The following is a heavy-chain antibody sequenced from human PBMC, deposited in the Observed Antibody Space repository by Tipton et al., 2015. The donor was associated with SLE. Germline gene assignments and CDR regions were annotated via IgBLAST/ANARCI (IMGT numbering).Heavy chain of an antibody. Sequence: SLRLSCVASGFTFSSYAMNWVRQAPGKGLEWVSGISWNSGSIGYADSVKGRFTISRDNAHNSLYLQMDSLWVEDTAVYYCAREVVLPNYFDFWGQGVLVTVSS. CDR1: GFTFSSYA. J-gene: IGHJ4*02. V-gene: IGHV3-9*01. CDR2: ISWNSGSI. D-gene: IGHD2-21*01. CDR3: AREVVLPNYFDF.